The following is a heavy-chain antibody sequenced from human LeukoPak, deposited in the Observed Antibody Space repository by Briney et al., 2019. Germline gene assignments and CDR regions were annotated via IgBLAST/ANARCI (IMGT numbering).Heavy chain of an antibody. J-gene: IGHJ6*02. V-gene: IGHV3-64D*06. CDR1: GFTFSNYP. Sequence: PGGSLRLSCSASGFTFSNYPMHWVRQAPGEGLEYVSVVNTNGGATYYADSVKGRSTISRDNSKNTVYLQISSLRGEDTAMYYCVRGWRIMDVWGQGTTVTVSS. CDR3: VRGWRIMDV. CDR2: VNTNGGAT. D-gene: IGHD5-24*01.